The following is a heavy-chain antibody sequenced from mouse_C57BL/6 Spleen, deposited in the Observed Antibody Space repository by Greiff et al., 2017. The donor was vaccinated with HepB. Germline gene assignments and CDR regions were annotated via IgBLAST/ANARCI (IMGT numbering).Heavy chain of an antibody. CDR3: ARREDYYGVASY. J-gene: IGHJ2*01. CDR2: ISSGGSYT. CDR1: GFTFSSYG. V-gene: IGHV5-6*01. Sequence: EVQRVESGGDLVKPGGSLKLSCAASGFTFSSYGMSWVRQTPDKRLEWVATISSGGSYTYYPDSVKGRFTISRDNAKNTLYLQMSSLKSEDTAMYYCARREDYYGVASYWGQGTTLTVSS. D-gene: IGHD1-1*01.